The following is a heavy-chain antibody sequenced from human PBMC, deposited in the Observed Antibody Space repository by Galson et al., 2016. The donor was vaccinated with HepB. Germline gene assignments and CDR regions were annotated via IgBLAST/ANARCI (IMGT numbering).Heavy chain of an antibody. V-gene: IGHV2-5*02. CDR2: IFWDDDK. Sequence: PALVKPTQTLTLTCTFSGFSLSTSGVAVGWIRQPPGTALEWLALIFWDDDKWYSPSLNSRLVVMKDTPEDQVVLTFTNVDPADTATYYCAHRRPSGRYYGNFFDFWGQGTLVTVSS. CDR3: AHRRPSGRYYGNFFDF. CDR1: GFSLSTSGVA. J-gene: IGHJ4*02. D-gene: IGHD1-26*01.